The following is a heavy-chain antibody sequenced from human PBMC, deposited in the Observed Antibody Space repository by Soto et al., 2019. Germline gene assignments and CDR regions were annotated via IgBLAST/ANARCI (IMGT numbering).Heavy chain of an antibody. CDR1: GGSFSSYA. V-gene: IGHV1-69*01. J-gene: IGHJ5*02. Sequence: SVNGSCTASGGSFSSYAISWGRQAHGQGLEWMGGIIPIFGTANYAQKFQGRVTITADESTSTAYRGLSSLRSEDTGVYYCARVAGFAPWGKGTLVTVTS. CDR2: IIPIFGTA. CDR3: ARVAGFAP. D-gene: IGHD2-15*01.